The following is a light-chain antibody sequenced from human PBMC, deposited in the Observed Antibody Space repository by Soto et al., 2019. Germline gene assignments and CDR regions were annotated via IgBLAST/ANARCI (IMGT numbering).Light chain of an antibody. CDR1: SSDVGGYNY. V-gene: IGLV2-14*01. Sequence: QSVLTQPASVSGSPGQSITISCTGTSSDVGGYNYVSWYQQHPGKAPKLMIYDVSNRPSGVSNRFSGSKSGNTASLTISGLQAEDEADYYCRSYTSSSTGVFGTGTRSRS. CDR2: DVS. J-gene: IGLJ1*01. CDR3: RSYTSSSTGV.